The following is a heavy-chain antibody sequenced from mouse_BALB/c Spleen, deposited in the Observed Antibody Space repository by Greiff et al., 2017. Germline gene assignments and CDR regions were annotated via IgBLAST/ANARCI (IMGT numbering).Heavy chain of an antibody. CDR2: IYPGNSDT. V-gene: IGHV1-5*01. CDR3: TREGFYGNSLYAMDY. J-gene: IGHJ4*01. D-gene: IGHD2-1*01. Sequence: EVQLQQSGTVLARPGASVKMSCKASGYTFTSYWMHWVKQRPGQGLEWIGAIYPGNSDTSYNQKFKGKAKLTAVTSTSTAYMELSSLTNEDSAVYYWTREGFYGNSLYAMDYWGQGTSVTVSS. CDR1: GYTFTSYW.